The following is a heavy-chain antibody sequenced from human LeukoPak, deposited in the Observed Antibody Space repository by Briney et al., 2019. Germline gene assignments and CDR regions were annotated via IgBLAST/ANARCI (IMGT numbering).Heavy chain of an antibody. J-gene: IGHJ6*02. V-gene: IGHV3-48*03. D-gene: IGHD2-15*01. CDR2: ISSSGSTI. CDR1: GFTFSSYE. Sequence: GGSLRLSGAASGFTFSSYEMNWVRQAPGKGLEWVSYISSSGSTIYYADSVKGRFTISRDNAKNSLYLQMNSLRAEDTAVYYCARFAATVPSPRYYYYGMDVWGQGTTVTVSS. CDR3: ARFAATVPSPRYYYYGMDV.